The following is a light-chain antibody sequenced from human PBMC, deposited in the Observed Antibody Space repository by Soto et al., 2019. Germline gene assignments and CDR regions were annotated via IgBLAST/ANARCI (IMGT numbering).Light chain of an antibody. CDR3: SSYTGSSTYVV. CDR2: DVS. CDR1: SSDVGGYNY. Sequence: QSALTQPASVSGSPGQSITISCTGTSSDVGGYNYVSWYQQHPGKAPKLMIYDVSNRPSGVSNRFSGSKSANTASLTISGLPAEDEADYYCSSYTGSSTYVVFGGGTQLTVL. V-gene: IGLV2-14*01. J-gene: IGLJ2*01.